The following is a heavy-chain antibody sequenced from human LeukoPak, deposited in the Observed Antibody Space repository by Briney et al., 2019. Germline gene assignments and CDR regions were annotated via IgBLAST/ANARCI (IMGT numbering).Heavy chain of an antibody. Sequence: GGSLRLSCAASGFTFSSFSMNWVRQAPGKGLEWVSYISSSSAIYYADSVKGRFTISRDNAKNSLYLQMDSLRAEDTAVYYCAGDHNWGFDYWGQGTLVTVSS. V-gene: IGHV3-48*04. J-gene: IGHJ4*02. CDR1: GFTFSSFS. CDR2: ISSSSAI. D-gene: IGHD7-27*01. CDR3: AGDHNWGFDY.